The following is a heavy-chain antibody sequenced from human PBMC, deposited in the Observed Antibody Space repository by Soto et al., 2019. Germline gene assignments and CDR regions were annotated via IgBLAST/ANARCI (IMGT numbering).Heavy chain of an antibody. Sequence: EVQLLESGGGLVQPGGSLRLSCAASGFTFSSYAMSWVRQAPGKGLEWVSAISGGTSSTHYADSVKGRFTISRDNSKNTLYLQMNSLRAEDTAVYYCAKERWAAAGTPTLDSWGQGTLVTVSS. J-gene: IGHJ4*02. CDR3: AKERWAAAGTPTLDS. V-gene: IGHV3-23*01. D-gene: IGHD6-13*01. CDR2: ISGGTSST. CDR1: GFTFSSYA.